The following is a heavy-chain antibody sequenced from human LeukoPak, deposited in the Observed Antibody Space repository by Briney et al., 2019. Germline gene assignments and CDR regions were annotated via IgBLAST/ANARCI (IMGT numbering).Heavy chain of an antibody. V-gene: IGHV4-59*01. CDR1: GGSLNRYY. CDR2: IYNNGNT. CDR3: ARDRTGTTLGWFDP. Sequence: SETLSLTRTVSGGSLNRYYWSWIRQPPGKRLEWIGYIYNNGNTNYNPSLKSRVTISVDTSQNQFSLKVSSVTAADTAVYYCARDRTGTTLGWFDPWGQGTLLTVSS. J-gene: IGHJ5*02. D-gene: IGHD1-7*01.